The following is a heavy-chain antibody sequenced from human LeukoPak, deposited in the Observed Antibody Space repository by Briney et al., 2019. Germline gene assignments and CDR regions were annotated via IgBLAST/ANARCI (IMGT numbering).Heavy chain of an antibody. D-gene: IGHD6-6*01. CDR2: IVGSSST. Sequence: GGSLRLSCAASGFTFSNFAMTWVRQAPGKALEWVSSIVGSSSTYYADSLKGRFTISRDNAKNSLYLQMNSLRAEDTAVYYCARHEGGSRTSSDAFDIWGQGTMVTVSS. CDR3: ARHEGGSRTSSDAFDI. V-gene: IGHV3-21*01. J-gene: IGHJ3*02. CDR1: GFTFSNFA.